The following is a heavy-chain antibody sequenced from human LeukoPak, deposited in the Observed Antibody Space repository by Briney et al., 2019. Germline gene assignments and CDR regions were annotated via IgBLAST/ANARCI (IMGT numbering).Heavy chain of an antibody. CDR3: AKSLLSSYEFLFDY. CDR2: IFYDGSNK. J-gene: IGHJ4*02. Sequence: PGGSLRLSCAASGFTFSDYNMNWLRQAPGKGLEWVAVIFYDGSNKYYADSVKGRFTVSRDNSKNTLYLQVNSLRVEDTAVYYCAKSLLSSYEFLFDYWGQGTLVTVSS. V-gene: IGHV3-30*18. CDR1: GFTFSDYN. D-gene: IGHD3-16*02.